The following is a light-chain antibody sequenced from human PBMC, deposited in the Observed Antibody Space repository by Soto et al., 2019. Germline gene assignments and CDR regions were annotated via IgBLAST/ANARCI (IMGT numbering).Light chain of an antibody. CDR3: CSLTNGATWV. J-gene: IGLJ3*02. CDR2: EAS. CDR1: NSDVGSHNF. V-gene: IGLV2-23*01. Sequence: QSVLTQPPSASGSPGQSITISCTGTNSDVGSHNFVSWYQQYPGKAPKLLIYEASKRPSGLSNRFSGSKSGNTASLTISGLQAEDEADYYCCSLTNGATWVFGGGTKVTVL.